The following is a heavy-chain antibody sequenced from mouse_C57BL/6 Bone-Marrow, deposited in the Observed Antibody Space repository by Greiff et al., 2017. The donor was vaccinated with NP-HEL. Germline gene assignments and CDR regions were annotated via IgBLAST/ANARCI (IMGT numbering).Heavy chain of an antibody. CDR2: IRLKSDNYAT. V-gene: IGHV6-3*01. CDR3: TTGSDWYFDV. D-gene: IGHD4-1*01. CDR1: GFTFSNYW. Sequence: EVQGVESGGGLVQPGGSMKLSCVASGFTFSNYWMNWVRQSPEKGLEWVAQIRLKSDNYATLYAESVKGRFTISRDDSKSSVYLQMNNLRAEDTGIYYCTTGSDWYFDVWGTGTTVTVSS. J-gene: IGHJ1*03.